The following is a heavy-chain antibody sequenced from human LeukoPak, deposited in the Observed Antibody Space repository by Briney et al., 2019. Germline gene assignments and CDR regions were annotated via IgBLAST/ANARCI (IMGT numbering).Heavy chain of an antibody. V-gene: IGHV3-30*18. CDR2: ISYDGSNK. D-gene: IGHD1-26*01. J-gene: IGHJ1*01. Sequence: PGRSLRLSCAASGFTFSSYGMHWVRQAPGKGPEWVAVISYDGSNKYYADSVKGRFTISRDNSKNTLYLQMNSLRAEDTAVYYCAKASGLKEQWELETYFQHWGQGTLVTVSS. CDR1: GFTFSSYG. CDR3: AKASGLKEQWELETYFQH.